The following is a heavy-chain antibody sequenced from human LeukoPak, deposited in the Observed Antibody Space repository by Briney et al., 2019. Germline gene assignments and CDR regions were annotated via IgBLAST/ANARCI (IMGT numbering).Heavy chain of an antibody. V-gene: IGHV4-39*07. CDR1: GGSISSSRCY. CDR3: ARAGPPVWWLPVPYYMDV. D-gene: IGHD5-12*01. Sequence: SETLSLTCTVSGGSISSSRCYWGWIRQPPGKGLEWIGEINHSGSTNYNPSLKSRVTISVDTSKNQFSLKLSSVTAADTAVYYCARAGPPVWWLPVPYYMDVWGKGTTVTVSS. CDR2: INHSGST. J-gene: IGHJ6*03.